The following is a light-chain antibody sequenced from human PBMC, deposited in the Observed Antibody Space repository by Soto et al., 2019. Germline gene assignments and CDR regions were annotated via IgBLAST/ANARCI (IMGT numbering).Light chain of an antibody. Sequence: EIVLTQSPGTLSLSPGERATLSCMASQSVSSSYLAWYQQKPGQPPRLLIYGISSRANGIPDRFSGSGSGTDFTLTISRLEPEDFAVYYCQQYGSSGWTFGQGTKVDIK. CDR1: QSVSSSY. J-gene: IGKJ1*01. CDR2: GIS. V-gene: IGKV3-20*01. CDR3: QQYGSSGWT.